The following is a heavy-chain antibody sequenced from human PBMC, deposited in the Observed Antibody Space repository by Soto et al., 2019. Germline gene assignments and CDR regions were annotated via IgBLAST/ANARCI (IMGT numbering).Heavy chain of an antibody. CDR3: PRGSTHRGADAFDV. D-gene: IGHD3-10*01. CDR1: GGSFSSGAFY. CDR2: IYNSGST. V-gene: IGHV4-30-4*01. J-gene: IGHJ3*01. Sequence: PSETLSLTCNVSGGSFSSGAFYWSCIRQPPGKGLEWIGYIYNSGSTDYNPSLKSRLTISVDTSKNQFSLKLGSVTAADTAIYCCPRGSTHRGADAFDVWGQGTTVTISS.